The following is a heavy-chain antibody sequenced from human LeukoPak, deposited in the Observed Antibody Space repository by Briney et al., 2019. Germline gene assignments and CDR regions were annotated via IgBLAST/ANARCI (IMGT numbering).Heavy chain of an antibody. Sequence: PGGSLRLSCAASGFTFSDHYMDWVRQAPGKGLEWVGRTRNKANSYSTEYAASVKGKFTISRAESKNSLYLQMNSLKTEDTAVYYCARGGTHYYDSSAYYSPWGQGTLVTVSS. CDR2: TRNKANSYST. CDR3: ARGGTHYYDSSAYYSP. V-gene: IGHV3-72*01. D-gene: IGHD3-22*01. CDR1: GFTFSDHY. J-gene: IGHJ5*02.